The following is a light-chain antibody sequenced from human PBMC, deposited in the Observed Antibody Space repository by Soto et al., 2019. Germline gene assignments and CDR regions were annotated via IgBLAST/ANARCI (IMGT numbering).Light chain of an antibody. CDR3: QQYKSWPIT. Sequence: EIVLTQSPATLSLSSGERATLSLRASQSVDTNLAWYVQKPGQAPRRLMYGVSTWGTGVTARFSGSGSGTEFTLTISSLQSEDFAIYYCQQYKSWPITFGQGTRLEIK. CDR2: GVS. V-gene: IGKV3D-15*01. CDR1: QSVDTN. J-gene: IGKJ5*01.